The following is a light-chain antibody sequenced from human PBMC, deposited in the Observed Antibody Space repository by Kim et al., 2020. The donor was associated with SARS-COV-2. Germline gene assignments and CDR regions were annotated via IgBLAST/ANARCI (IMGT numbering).Light chain of an antibody. V-gene: IGKV1-5*03. CDR2: NAS. CDR1: QSISNW. Sequence: DIQMTQSPSTLSASVGDRVTITCRASQSISNWLAWYQQKPGKAPKLLIYNASSLESGVPSRFSGSGSGTEFTLTISSLQPDDFATYYCQQYNNYLYTFGQGTKLEI. J-gene: IGKJ2*01. CDR3: QQYNNYLYT.